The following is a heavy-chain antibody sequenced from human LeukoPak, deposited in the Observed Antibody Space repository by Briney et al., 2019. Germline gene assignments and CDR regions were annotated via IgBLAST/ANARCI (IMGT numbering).Heavy chain of an antibody. CDR1: GGSISSGSYY. CDR3: ARGAVRRQWLVPYYYYYMDV. J-gene: IGHJ6*03. CDR2: IYTSGST. Sequence: SETLSLTCTVSGGSISSGSYYWSWIRQPAGKGLEWIGRIYTSGSTNYNPSLKSRVTISVDTSKNQFSLKLSSVTAADTAVYYCARGAVRRQWLVPYYYYYMDVWGKGTTVTISS. V-gene: IGHV4-61*02. D-gene: IGHD6-19*01.